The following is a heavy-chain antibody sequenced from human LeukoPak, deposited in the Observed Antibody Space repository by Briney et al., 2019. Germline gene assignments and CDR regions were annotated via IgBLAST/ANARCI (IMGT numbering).Heavy chain of an antibody. CDR2: IWSDESNK. V-gene: IGHV3-33*01. J-gene: IGHJ2*01. CDR3: ARGVVGATTGWYFDL. Sequence: GGSLRLSCAASGFTFSNYGMHCVRQAPGKGLEWVAVIWSDESNKYYADSVKGRFTISRDNFKNTLYLHMNRLRAEDTTVYYCARGVVGATTGWYFDLWGRGTLVTVSS. D-gene: IGHD1-26*01. CDR1: GFTFSNYG.